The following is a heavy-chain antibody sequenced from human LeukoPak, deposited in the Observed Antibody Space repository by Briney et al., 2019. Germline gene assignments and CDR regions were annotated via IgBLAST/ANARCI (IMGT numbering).Heavy chain of an antibody. D-gene: IGHD3-10*01. CDR1: GYTFTGYY. J-gene: IGHJ4*02. CDR2: INPNSGGT. Sequence: ASVTVSCKASGYTFTGYYMHWVRQAPGQGLEWMGWINPNSGGTNYAQKFQGRVTMTRDTSISTAYMELSRLRSDDTAVYYCARSLLWFGELSNPSDYWGQGTLVTVSS. V-gene: IGHV1-2*02. CDR3: ARSLLWFGELSNPSDY.